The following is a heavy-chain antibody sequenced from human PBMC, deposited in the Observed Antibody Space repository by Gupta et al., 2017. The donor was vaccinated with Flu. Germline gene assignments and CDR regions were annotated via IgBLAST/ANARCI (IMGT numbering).Heavy chain of an antibody. CDR2: MTNRGNTL. J-gene: IGHJ6*03. D-gene: IGHD7-27*01. Sequence: TLSDYYMSWIRQAPGKGLEWLSYMTNRGNTLYYADSVKGRFTVSRDNAKNSLYLQMNNLRAEDTAVYYCARDSANWGTYFYFYMDVGGKGTPVTVSS. CDR3: ARDSANWGTYFYFYMDV. CDR1: TLSDYY. V-gene: IGHV3-11*01.